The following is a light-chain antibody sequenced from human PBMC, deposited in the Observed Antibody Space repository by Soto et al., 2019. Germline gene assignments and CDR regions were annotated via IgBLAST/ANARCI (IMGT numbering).Light chain of an antibody. Sequence: QAVVTQSSSASASLGSSVKLTCTLSSGHSSYIIAWHQQQPGKAPRYLMKLEGSGSYNKGSGVPDRFSGSSSGADRYLTISILQFEDEADYYCETWDRNTRVFGGGTKLTVL. CDR1: SGHSSYI. J-gene: IGLJ3*02. CDR2: LEGSGSY. V-gene: IGLV4-60*02. CDR3: ETWDRNTRV.